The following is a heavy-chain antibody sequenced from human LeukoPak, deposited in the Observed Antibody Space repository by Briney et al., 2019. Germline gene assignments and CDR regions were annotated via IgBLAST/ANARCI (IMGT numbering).Heavy chain of an antibody. CDR2: ISTSGGTT. V-gene: IGHV3-23*01. J-gene: IGHJ4*02. D-gene: IGHD3-22*01. CDR3: AVMHRYYDGSGYWVQ. Sequence: AGGSLRLSCAASGFTFGSYAMSWVRQAPGKGLEWVSGISTSGGTTSYAESEKGRFTVSRDNPRNTLYMEMNSLRDEDTAVYYCAVMHRYYDGSGYWVQWGQGTLVTVSS. CDR1: GFTFGSYA.